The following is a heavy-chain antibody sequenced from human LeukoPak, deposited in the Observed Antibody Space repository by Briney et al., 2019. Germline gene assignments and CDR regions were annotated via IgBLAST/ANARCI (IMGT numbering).Heavy chain of an antibody. CDR3: AKDMFLSYGGNSGWYFDY. CDR1: GFTFDDYA. D-gene: IGHD4-23*01. J-gene: IGHJ4*02. Sequence: PGGSLRLSCAASGFTFDDYAMHWVRQAPGKGLEWVSGISWNSGSIGYADSVKGRFTISRDSAKNSLYLQMNSLRAEDTALYYCAKDMFLSYGGNSGWYFDYWAREPWSPSPQ. CDR2: ISWNSGSI. V-gene: IGHV3-9*01.